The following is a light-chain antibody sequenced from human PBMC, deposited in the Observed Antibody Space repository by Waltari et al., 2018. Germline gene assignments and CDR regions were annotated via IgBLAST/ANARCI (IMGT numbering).Light chain of an antibody. J-gene: IGKJ1*01. CDR1: QSVSSN. CDR3: HQYKNWLRT. Sequence: EIVMTQSPATLSVSPGERATLSCRASQSVSSNLAWYQQKPGQAPRLLIYGASTRATGIPARCSGSGSGTEFTLTISSLRSEDFAVYYCHQYKNWLRTFGQGTKVEIK. CDR2: GAS. V-gene: IGKV3-15*01.